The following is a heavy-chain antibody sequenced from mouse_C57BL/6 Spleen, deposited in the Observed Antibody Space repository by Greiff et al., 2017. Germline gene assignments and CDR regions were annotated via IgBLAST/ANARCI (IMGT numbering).Heavy chain of an antibody. CDR2: IYPGDGDT. J-gene: IGHJ3*01. CDR1: GYAFSSSW. D-gene: IGHD4-1*01. Sequence: VQLVESGPELVKPGASVKISCKASGYAFSSSWMNWVKQRPGKGLEWIGRIYPGDGDTNYNGKFKGKATLTADKSSSTAYMQLSSLTSEDSAVYFCARWPELGLAWAYWGQGTLVTVSA. CDR3: ARWPELGLAWAY. V-gene: IGHV1-82*01.